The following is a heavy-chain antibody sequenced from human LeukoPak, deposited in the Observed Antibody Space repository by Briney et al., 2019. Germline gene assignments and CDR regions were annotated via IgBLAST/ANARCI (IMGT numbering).Heavy chain of an antibody. CDR2: IYSGGST. J-gene: IGHJ4*02. D-gene: IGHD6-6*01. CDR3: ARERVENQQLVGGNY. CDR1: GLTVSSNC. V-gene: IGHV3-66*01. Sequence: PGGSLRLSCAASGLTVSSNCMSWVRQAPGKGLEWVSVIYSGGSTYYADSVKGRFTTSRDNSKNTLYLQMNSLRAEDTAVYYCARERVENQQLVGGNYWGQGTLVTVSS.